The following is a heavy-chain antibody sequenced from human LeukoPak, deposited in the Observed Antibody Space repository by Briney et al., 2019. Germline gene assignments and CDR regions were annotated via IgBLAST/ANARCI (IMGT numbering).Heavy chain of an antibody. CDR3: ARHSSSLGYDFWSGFPNYFMDV. CDR1: GDDITSRSSY. CDR2: IYHSGTT. Sequence: MASETLSLTCIVSGDDITSRSSYWGWIRQPPGKGLEWIASIYHSGTTKYNPSLTSRVIISVDTSKSRISLKVRSVTAADTAVYYCARHSSSLGYDFWSGFPNYFMDVWGKGMTVTVSS. D-gene: IGHD3-3*01. V-gene: IGHV4-39*01. J-gene: IGHJ6*03.